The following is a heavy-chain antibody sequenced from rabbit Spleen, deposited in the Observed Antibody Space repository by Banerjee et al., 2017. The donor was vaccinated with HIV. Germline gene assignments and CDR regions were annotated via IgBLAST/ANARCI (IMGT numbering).Heavy chain of an antibody. CDR3: ARSAGYDDWGSDL. V-gene: IGHV1S40*01. D-gene: IGHD2-1*01. CDR1: GIDFSSNYH. J-gene: IGHJ4*01. CDR2: IYAGSSGNT. Sequence: QSLEESGGDLVKPEGSLTLTCKASGIDFSSNYHMCWVRQAPGKGLEWIACIYAGSSGNTYYASWAKGRFTISKSSSTTVTLQMTSLTAADTATYFCARSAGYDDWGSDLWGPGTLVTVS.